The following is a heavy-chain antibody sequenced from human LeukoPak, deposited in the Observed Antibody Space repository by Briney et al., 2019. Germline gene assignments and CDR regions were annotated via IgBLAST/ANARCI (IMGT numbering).Heavy chain of an antibody. CDR1: GFTVSSNY. J-gene: IGHJ3*02. Sequence: PGGSLRLSCAASGFTVSSNYTSWVRQAPGKGLEWVSVIYSGGSTYYADSVKGRFTISRDNAKNSLYLQMNSLRAEDTAVYYCARDSIVVVPAAMEDAFDIWGQGTMVTVSS. D-gene: IGHD2-2*01. V-gene: IGHV3-66*01. CDR3: ARDSIVVVPAAMEDAFDI. CDR2: IYSGGST.